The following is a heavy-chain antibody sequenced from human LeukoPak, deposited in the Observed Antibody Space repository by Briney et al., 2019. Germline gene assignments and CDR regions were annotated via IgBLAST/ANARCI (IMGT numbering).Heavy chain of an antibody. V-gene: IGHV1-2*02. D-gene: IGHD2-15*01. CDR1: GYTFTGYY. Sequence: ASVKVSCKASGYTFTGYYMHGVRQAPGQGLEWMGWINPNSGGTNYAQKFQGRVTMTRDTSISTAYMELSRLRSDDTAVYYCARDVSSRPPHVVVVAAGDDAFDIWGQGTMVTVSS. CDR3: ARDVSSRPPHVVVVAAGDDAFDI. J-gene: IGHJ3*02. CDR2: INPNSGGT.